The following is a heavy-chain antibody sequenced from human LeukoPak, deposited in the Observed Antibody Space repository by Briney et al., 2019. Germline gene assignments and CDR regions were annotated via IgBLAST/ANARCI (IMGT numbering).Heavy chain of an antibody. D-gene: IGHD5-18*01. CDR3: ARGGPGQLWLLDY. CDR1: GGSFSGYY. Sequence: SETLSLTCAVYGGSFSGYYWSWIRQPPGKGLEWIGEINHSGSTNYNPSLKSRVTISVDTSKNQFSLKLSSVTAADTAVYYCARGGPGQLWLLDYWGQGTLVAVSS. V-gene: IGHV4-34*01. J-gene: IGHJ4*02. CDR2: INHSGST.